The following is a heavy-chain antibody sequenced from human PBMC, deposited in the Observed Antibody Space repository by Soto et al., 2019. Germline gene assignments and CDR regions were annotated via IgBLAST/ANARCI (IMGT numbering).Heavy chain of an antibody. J-gene: IGHJ6*02. CDR2: TTYDGGIK. Sequence: GGSLRLSCAASGFSFSSYGMEWVRRAPGKGLEWVAATTYDGGIKHYVDSVKGRFTISRDNSKNTLYLQMNSLRVEDTATYYCAGALENPYFYYGLNVWAKGPRSPSP. CDR3: AGALENPYFYYGLNV. CDR1: GFSFSSYG. D-gene: IGHD1-1*01. V-gene: IGHV3-30*03.